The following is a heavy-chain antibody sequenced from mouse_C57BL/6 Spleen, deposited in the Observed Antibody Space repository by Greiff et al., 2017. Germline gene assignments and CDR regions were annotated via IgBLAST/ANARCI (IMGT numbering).Heavy chain of an antibody. J-gene: IGHJ4*01. Sequence: DVKLQESGPGLVKPSQSLSLTCSVTGYSITSGYYWNWIRQFPGNKLEWMGYISYDGSNNYNPSLKNRISITRDTSKNQFFLKLNSVTTEDTATYYCARGYYGSSLYYYAMDYWGQGTSVTVSS. V-gene: IGHV3-6*01. CDR1: GYSITSGYY. CDR3: ARGYYGSSLYYYAMDY. CDR2: ISYDGSN. D-gene: IGHD1-1*01.